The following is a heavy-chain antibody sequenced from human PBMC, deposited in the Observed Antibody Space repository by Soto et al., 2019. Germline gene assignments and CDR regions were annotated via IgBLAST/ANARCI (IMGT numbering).Heavy chain of an antibody. CDR1: GFTFSSYS. Sequence: PGGSLRLSCAASGFTFSSYSMNWVRQAPGKGLEWVSSISTSSSYIYYADSLKGRFTISRDNAKNSLYLQMNSLRVEDTAVYYCARGGYSSTTPFDYWGQGTLVTVSS. J-gene: IGHJ4*02. V-gene: IGHV3-21*01. CDR2: ISTSSSYI. CDR3: ARGGYSSTTPFDY. D-gene: IGHD6-13*01.